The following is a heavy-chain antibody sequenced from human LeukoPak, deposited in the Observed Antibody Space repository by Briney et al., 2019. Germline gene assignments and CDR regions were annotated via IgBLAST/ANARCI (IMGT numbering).Heavy chain of an antibody. J-gene: IGHJ4*02. CDR1: GGTFSSYA. CDR3: AKSYGGSLYYFDY. V-gene: IGHV1-69*13. D-gene: IGHD4-23*01. Sequence: SVKVSCKASGGTFSSYAISWVRQAPGQGLEWMGGIIPIFGTANYAQKFQGRVTITADESTSTAYMELSSLRSEDTAVYYCAKSYGGSLYYFDYWGQGTLVTVSS. CDR2: IIPIFGTA.